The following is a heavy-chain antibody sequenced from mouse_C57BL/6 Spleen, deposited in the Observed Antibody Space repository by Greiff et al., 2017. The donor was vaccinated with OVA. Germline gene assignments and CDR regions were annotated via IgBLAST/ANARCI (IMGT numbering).Heavy chain of an antibody. CDR1: GYAFTNYL. CDR2: INPGSGGT. D-gene: IGHD2-4*01. V-gene: IGHV1-54*01. CDR3: ASSYDYGGFAY. Sequence: VQLQQSGAELVRPGTSVKVSCKASGYAFTNYLIEWVKQRPGQGLEWIGVINPGSGGTNYNEKFKGKATLTADKSSSTAYMQLRSLTSEDSAVYFCASSYDYGGFAYWGQGTLVTVSA. J-gene: IGHJ3*01.